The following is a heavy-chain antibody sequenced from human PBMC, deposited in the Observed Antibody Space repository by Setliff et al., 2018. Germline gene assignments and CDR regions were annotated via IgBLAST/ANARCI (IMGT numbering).Heavy chain of an antibody. CDR3: ARHFRSSRVQFLEYLTDYYFDS. D-gene: IGHD3-3*01. CDR1: GDSISRYY. V-gene: IGHV4-59*08. J-gene: IGHJ4*02. Sequence: LSLTCTVSGDSISRYYWSWIRQPPGKGLEWIGYIQNGGNTKYNPSLGSRITMSVDTSNNHFSLKLSSVTAADTAVYYCARHFRSSRVQFLEYLTDYYFDSWGQGTLVTVSS. CDR2: IQNGGNT.